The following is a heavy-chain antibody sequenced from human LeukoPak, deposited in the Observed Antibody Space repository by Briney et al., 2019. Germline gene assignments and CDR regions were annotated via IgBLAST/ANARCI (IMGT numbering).Heavy chain of an antibody. CDR3: ARDKGGSYWADAFDI. CDR2: IYYSGST. J-gene: IGHJ3*02. CDR1: GGSISSSSYY. Sequence: PSETLSLTCTVSGGSISSSSYYWGWIRQPPGKGLEWIGSIYYSGSTYYNPSLKSRVTISVDTSKNQFSLKLSSVTAADTAVYYCARDKGGSYWADAFDIWGQGTMVTVSS. D-gene: IGHD1-26*01. V-gene: IGHV4-39*07.